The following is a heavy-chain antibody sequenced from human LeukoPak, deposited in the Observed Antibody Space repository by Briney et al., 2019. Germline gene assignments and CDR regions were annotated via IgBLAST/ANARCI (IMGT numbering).Heavy chain of an antibody. J-gene: IGHJ4*02. Sequence: RPSETLSLTCTVSGNSISSYYYYWSWVRQPAGKGLEWIGRVYPNGNTNYNPYNPSLTDRVTISIDASRNQFSLILTSVTAADTAVYYCALISSGSYYIDYWGQGTLVTVSS. V-gene: IGHV4-61*02. CDR2: VYPNGNT. D-gene: IGHD3-10*01. CDR3: ALISSGSYYIDY. CDR1: GNSISSYYYY.